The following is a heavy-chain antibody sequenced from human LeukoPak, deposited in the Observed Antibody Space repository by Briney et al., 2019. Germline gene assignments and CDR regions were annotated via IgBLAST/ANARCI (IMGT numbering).Heavy chain of an antibody. V-gene: IGHV3-11*01. D-gene: IGHD2-8*01. CDR2: ISSSGSTI. CDR3: ARVARLYRENDY. J-gene: IGHJ4*02. CDR1: GFTFSDYY. Sequence: GGSLRLSCAASGFTFSDYYMSWIRQAPVKGVEWVSYISSSGSTIYYADSVKGRFTISRDNAKNSLYLQMNSLRAEDTAVYYCARVARLYRENDYWGQGTLVTVSS.